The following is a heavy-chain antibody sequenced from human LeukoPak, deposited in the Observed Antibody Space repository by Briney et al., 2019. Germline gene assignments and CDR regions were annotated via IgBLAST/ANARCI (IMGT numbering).Heavy chain of an antibody. V-gene: IGHV1-18*01. Sequence: ASVKVSCKTSGYTFTSYGISGVRQAPGQGFEWMGWISAYNGNTNYAQKLQGRVTMTTDTSTSTAYMELRSLRSDDTAVYYCAKGGGEVVVVPAAPTVYMDVWGKATTVTVSS. CDR2: ISAYNGNT. J-gene: IGHJ6*03. CDR1: GYTFTSYG. CDR3: AKGGGEVVVVPAAPTVYMDV. D-gene: IGHD2-2*01.